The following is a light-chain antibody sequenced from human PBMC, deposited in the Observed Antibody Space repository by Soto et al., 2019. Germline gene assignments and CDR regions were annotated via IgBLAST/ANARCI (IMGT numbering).Light chain of an antibody. J-gene: IGKJ1*01. V-gene: IGKV3-15*01. CDR1: QSGGSD. CDR2: GAS. CDR3: QQYGSSLWT. Sequence: ETVMTQSPATLSVSPMERATLSCRASQSGGSDLAWYQQKPGQAPRLLIYGASTRATGIPARFSGSGSGTDFTLTISSLEPEDFAVYYCQQYGSSLWTFGQGTKVDIK.